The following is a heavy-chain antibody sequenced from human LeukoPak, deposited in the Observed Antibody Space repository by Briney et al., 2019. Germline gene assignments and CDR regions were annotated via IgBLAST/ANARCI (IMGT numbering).Heavy chain of an antibody. CDR2: IYHSGST. CDR1: GYSISSGYY. V-gene: IGHV4-38-2*01. J-gene: IGHJ4*02. CDR3: ARGGGVVVVTYFDY. D-gene: IGHD3-22*01. Sequence: PSETLSLTCAVSGYSISSGYYWGWIRQPPGNGLEWIGSIYHSGSTYYNPSLKSRVTISVDPSKNQFSLKLSSVTAADTAVYYWARGGGVVVVTYFDYWGQGTLVTVSS.